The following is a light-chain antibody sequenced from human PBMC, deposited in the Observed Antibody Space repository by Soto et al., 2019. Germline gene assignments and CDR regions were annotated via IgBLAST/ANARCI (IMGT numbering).Light chain of an antibody. CDR3: LQHSSCPIT. CDR1: QDVGNY. CDR2: AAS. J-gene: IGKJ5*01. V-gene: IGKV1-17*03. Sequence: DIQMTQSPSAMSASVGDRVTVTCRASQDVGNYLVWFQQKPGKVPKRLIYAASSLQGGVPSRFSGSGSGTEFTLTISSLQPEDFATYYCLQHSSCPITFGQGTRLEIK.